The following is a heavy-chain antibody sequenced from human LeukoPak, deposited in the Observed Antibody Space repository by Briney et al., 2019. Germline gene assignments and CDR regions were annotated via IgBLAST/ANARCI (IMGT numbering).Heavy chain of an antibody. V-gene: IGHV1-69*01. D-gene: IGHD3-16*02. CDR2: IIPIFGTA. Sequence: ASVNVSFTASGGTFSIYAISWVRQAPGQGLEWMGGIIPIFGTANYAQKFQGRVTITADESTSTAYMELSSLRSEDTAVYYCARDLDDSYTNYYGMDVWGQGTTVTVSS. J-gene: IGHJ6*02. CDR1: GGTFSIYA. CDR3: ARDLDDSYTNYYGMDV.